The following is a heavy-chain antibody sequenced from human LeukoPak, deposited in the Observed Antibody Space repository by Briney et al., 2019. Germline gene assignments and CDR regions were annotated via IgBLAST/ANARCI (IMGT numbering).Heavy chain of an antibody. CDR1: GFIFSGCW. CDR3: ARSSYSSSSSV. V-gene: IGHV3-7*03. D-gene: IGHD6-6*01. CDR2: INADGSEG. Sequence: ESGGGLVQPGGSLRLSWAVCGFIFSGCWRSWSRLAPGKDLEWGSSINADGSEGYYADVVKGRFTISRDNAKNSLYRQITSLRAEDTAVYYCARSSYSSSSSVSGQGTMVPVSS. J-gene: IGHJ3*01.